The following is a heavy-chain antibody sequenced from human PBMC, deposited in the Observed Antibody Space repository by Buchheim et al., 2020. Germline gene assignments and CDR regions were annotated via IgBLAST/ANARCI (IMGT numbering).Heavy chain of an antibody. V-gene: IGHV1-46*01. J-gene: IGHJ4*02. CDR2: INPSGGGP. CDR1: GYTFTSYY. CDR3: AKDQVVASGTAPDY. D-gene: IGHD6-13*01. Sequence: QVQLVQSGAEVKKPGASVKLSCRASGYTFTSYYMHWVRPAPGQGLEWMGIINPSGGGPTYAQNFQGRVTMTRDTSTSTVYLELSSLKSEDTAVYYCAKDQVVASGTAPDYWGQGTL.